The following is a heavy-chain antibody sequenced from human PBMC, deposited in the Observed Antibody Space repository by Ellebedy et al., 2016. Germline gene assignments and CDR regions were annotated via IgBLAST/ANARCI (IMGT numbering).Heavy chain of an antibody. CDR1: GYTFTGYY. J-gene: IGHJ4*02. Sequence: ASVKVSCXASGYTFTGYYMHWVRQAPGQGLEWMGWINPNSGGTNYAQKFQGRVTMTRDTSISTAYMELSRLRSDDTAVYYCARDRAGSVLIDYWGQGTLVTVSS. CDR3: ARDRAGSVLIDY. CDR2: INPNSGGT. V-gene: IGHV1-2*02. D-gene: IGHD3-10*01.